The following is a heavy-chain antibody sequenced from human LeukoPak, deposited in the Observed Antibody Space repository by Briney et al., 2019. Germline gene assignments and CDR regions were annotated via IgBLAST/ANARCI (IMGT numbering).Heavy chain of an antibody. D-gene: IGHD1-26*01. CDR1: GFTFSSYS. CDR2: ISSSGSTI. V-gene: IGHV3-48*04. CDR3: AGEEVGTVSAFNI. J-gene: IGHJ3*02. Sequence: GGSLRLSCAASGFTFSSYSMNWVRQAPGKGLEWVSYISSSGSTIYYADSVKGRFTISRDSAINSIYLQMNRLKVEDTAVYYCAGEEVGTVSAFNIWGRGTKVSVSS.